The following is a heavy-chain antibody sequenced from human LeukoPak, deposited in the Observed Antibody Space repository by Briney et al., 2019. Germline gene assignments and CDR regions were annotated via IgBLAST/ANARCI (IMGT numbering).Heavy chain of an antibody. CDR1: GGSISSGSYY. V-gene: IGHV4-61*02. CDR2: IYTSGST. CDR3: ARDIVVVPDANYYYYYGMDV. J-gene: IGHJ6*02. Sequence: SQTLSLTCTVSGGSISSGSYYWSWIRQPAGKGLEWIGRIYTSGSTNYNPSLKSRVTISVDTSKNQFSLKLSSVTAADTAVYSCARDIVVVPDANYYYYYGMDVWGQETTVTVSS. D-gene: IGHD2-2*01.